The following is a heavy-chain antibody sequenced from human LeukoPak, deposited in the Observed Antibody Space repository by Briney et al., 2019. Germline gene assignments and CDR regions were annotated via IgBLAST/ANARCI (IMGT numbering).Heavy chain of an antibody. D-gene: IGHD5-18*01. CDR1: GGSISSYY. V-gene: IGHV4-59*01. J-gene: IGHJ3*02. Sequence: SETLSLTCTVSGGSISSYYWSWIRQPPGKGLEWIGYIYYSGSTNYNPSLKSRVTISVDTSKNQFSLKLSSVTAADTAVYYCARDLGLVYSYGLNDAFDIWGQGTMVTVSS. CDR2: IYYSGST. CDR3: ARDLGLVYSYGLNDAFDI.